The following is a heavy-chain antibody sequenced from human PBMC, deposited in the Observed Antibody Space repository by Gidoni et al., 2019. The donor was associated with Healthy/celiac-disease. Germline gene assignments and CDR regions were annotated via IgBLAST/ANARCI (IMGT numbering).Heavy chain of an antibody. CDR3: AQDSRGYSYVHYFDY. CDR1: GGTFSSYA. D-gene: IGHD5-18*01. Sequence: QVQLVQSGAEVKKPGSSVQVSCKASGGTFSSYAISWVGQAPGQGLEWMGGIIPIFGKANYAQKFQGRVTITADKSTSTAYMELSSLRSEDTAVYYCAQDSRGYSYVHYFDYWGQGTLVTVSS. V-gene: IGHV1-69*06. CDR2: IIPIFGKA. J-gene: IGHJ4*02.